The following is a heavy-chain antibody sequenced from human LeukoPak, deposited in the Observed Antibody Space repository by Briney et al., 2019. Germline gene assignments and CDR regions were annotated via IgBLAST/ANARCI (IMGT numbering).Heavy chain of an antibody. J-gene: IGHJ4*02. CDR1: GGSISSYY. CDR3: AKDLRGGRAFDY. Sequence: SETLSLTCTVSGGSISSYYWSWIRQPPGKGLEWIGYVYYSGSTNYNPSLKSRVTISVDTSENQFSLKLSSVTAADTAVYYCAKDLRGGRAFDYWGQGTLVTVSS. D-gene: IGHD1-26*01. CDR2: VYYSGST. V-gene: IGHV4-59*01.